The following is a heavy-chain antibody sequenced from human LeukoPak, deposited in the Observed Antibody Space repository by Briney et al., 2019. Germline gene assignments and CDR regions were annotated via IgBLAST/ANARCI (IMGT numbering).Heavy chain of an antibody. D-gene: IGHD3-10*01. Sequence: GGSLRLSCAVSGITLSNYGMSWVRQAPGKGLEWVAGISGSGGRSNYADSVKGRFTISRDNPKNTLYLQMNSLRAEDTAVYFCAKRGVVVRVILIGFHKEAYYFDSWGQGALVTVSS. CDR3: AKRGVVVRVILIGFHKEAYYFDS. CDR2: ISGSGGRS. J-gene: IGHJ4*02. V-gene: IGHV3-23*01. CDR1: GITLSNYG.